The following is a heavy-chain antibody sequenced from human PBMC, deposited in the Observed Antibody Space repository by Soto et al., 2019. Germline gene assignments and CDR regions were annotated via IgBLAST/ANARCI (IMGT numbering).Heavy chain of an antibody. CDR3: ARDTGFFDWTQGVFDY. D-gene: IGHD3-9*01. J-gene: IGHJ4*02. Sequence: SETLSLTCTVSGDSISGYYWSWIRQPPGKGLEWIGYIYDSGNTNYNPSLKSRVTMSVDTSKNQFSLKLSSVTAADTAVYYCARDTGFFDWTQGVFDYWGQGTLVTVSS. CDR1: GDSISGYY. V-gene: IGHV4-59*01. CDR2: IYDSGNT.